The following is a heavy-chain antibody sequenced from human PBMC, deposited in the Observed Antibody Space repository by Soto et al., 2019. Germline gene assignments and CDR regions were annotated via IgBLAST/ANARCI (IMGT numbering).Heavy chain of an antibody. J-gene: IGHJ6*02. V-gene: IGHV1-58*01. Sequence: SVKVSCKASGFTFTSSAVQWVRQARVQRLEWIGWIVVGSGNTNYAQKFQERVTITRDMSTSTAYMELSSLRSEDTAVYYCAADIPQYDFWSGYLRLDVWGQGTTVTVSS. CDR3: AADIPQYDFWSGYLRLDV. CDR1: GFTFTSSA. CDR2: IVVGSGNT. D-gene: IGHD3-3*01.